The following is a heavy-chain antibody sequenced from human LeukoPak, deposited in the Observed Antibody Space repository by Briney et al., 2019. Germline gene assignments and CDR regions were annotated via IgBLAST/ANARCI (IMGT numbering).Heavy chain of an antibody. D-gene: IGHD3-22*01. CDR3: GRGPPGSSGQLPFDY. J-gene: IGHJ4*02. CDR1: GGTFSSYA. V-gene: IGHV1-69*04. CDR2: IIPILGIA. Sequence: ASVKVSCKASGGTFSSYAISWVRQAPGQGLEWMGRIIPILGIANYAQKFQGRVTITADKSTSTAYMELSSLRSEDTAVYYCGRGPPGSSGQLPFDYWGQGTLVTVSS.